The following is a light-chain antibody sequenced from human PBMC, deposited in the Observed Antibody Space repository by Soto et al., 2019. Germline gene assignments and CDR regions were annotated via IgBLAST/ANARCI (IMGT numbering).Light chain of an antibody. J-gene: IGKJ1*01. CDR2: GRF. CDR3: HQYGSSPWT. CDR1: QTVTKSY. V-gene: IGKV3-20*01. Sequence: EIVLTQSPATLTLSPGERATLSCRASQTVTKSYLTWYQQKPGQAPRLLHYGRFSRATGIPDRFSGSGSGTXFNLTTSRLDPEDFAVYYCHQYGSSPWTFGQGTKVDIK.